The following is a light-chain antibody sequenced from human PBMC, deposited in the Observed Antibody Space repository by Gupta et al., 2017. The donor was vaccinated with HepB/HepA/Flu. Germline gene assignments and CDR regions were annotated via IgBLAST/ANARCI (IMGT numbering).Light chain of an antibody. V-gene: IGLV1-44*01. CDR1: NSNIGIHP. CDR3: AAWDDSLDVWL. Sequence: QSVLTQPPSASGTPGQRVTISCSGGNSNIGIHPVSWYQQPPGTAPNLLIYSSYQRPSGVPDRFSASKSGTSASLASSGLQSEDEADYYCAAWDDSLDVWLFGGGTKLKVL. CDR2: SSY. J-gene: IGLJ3*02.